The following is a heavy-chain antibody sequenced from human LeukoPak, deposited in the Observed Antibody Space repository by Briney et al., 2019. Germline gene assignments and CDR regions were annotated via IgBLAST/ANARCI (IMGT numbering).Heavy chain of an antibody. V-gene: IGHV1-2*06. J-gene: IGHJ4*02. CDR3: ARGMGIAVAGYFDY. Sequence: ASVKVSCKASGYTFTGYYMHWVRQAPGQGLELMGRINPNSGGTTYAQKFQGRVTMTRDTSISTAYMELSRLRSDDTAVYYCARGMGIAVAGYFDYWGQGTLVTVSS. CDR2: INPNSGGT. D-gene: IGHD6-19*01. CDR1: GYTFTGYY.